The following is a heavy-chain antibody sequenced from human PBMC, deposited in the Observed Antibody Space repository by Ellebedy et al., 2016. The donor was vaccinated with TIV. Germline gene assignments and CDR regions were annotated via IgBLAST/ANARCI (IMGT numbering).Heavy chain of an antibody. CDR3: ARDSLDPDTIPGANIGYFDY. Sequence: GGSLRLXCTASGFTFSNFWMHWVRQAPGKGLVWVSRINSDGSDTIYADSVKGRFTVSRDNSKNTVYLQMNTLRPEDTALYYCARDSLDPDTIPGANIGYFDYWGQGIPVTVSS. CDR2: INSDGSDT. V-gene: IGHV3-74*01. CDR1: GFTFSNFW. D-gene: IGHD2-2*01. J-gene: IGHJ4*02.